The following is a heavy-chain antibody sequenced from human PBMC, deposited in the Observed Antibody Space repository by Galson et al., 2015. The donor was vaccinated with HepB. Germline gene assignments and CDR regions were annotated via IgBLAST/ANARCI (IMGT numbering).Heavy chain of an antibody. J-gene: IGHJ4*02. Sequence: SLRLSCAASGFTFSSYAMHWVRQAPGKGLEYVSAISSNGGSTYYADSVKGRFTISRDNSKNTLYLQMSSLRAEDTAVYYCVNGGWVGAFDHYWGQGTLVTVSS. CDR2: ISSNGGST. CDR1: GFTFSSYA. V-gene: IGHV3-64D*09. CDR3: VNGGWVGAFDHY. D-gene: IGHD1-26*01.